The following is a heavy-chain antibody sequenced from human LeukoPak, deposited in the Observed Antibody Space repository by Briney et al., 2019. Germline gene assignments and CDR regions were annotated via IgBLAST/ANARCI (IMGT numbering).Heavy chain of an antibody. CDR1: GGSFSGYY. J-gene: IGHJ3*02. D-gene: IGHD4-17*01. CDR3: AREGDYGDPAFDI. CDR2: INHSGST. Sequence: PSETLSLTCAVYGGSFSGYYWSWIRQPPGKGLEWIGEINHSGSTNYNPSLKSRVTISVDTSKNQFSLKLSSVTAADTAVYYCAREGDYGDPAFDIWGQGTMVTVSS. V-gene: IGHV4-34*01.